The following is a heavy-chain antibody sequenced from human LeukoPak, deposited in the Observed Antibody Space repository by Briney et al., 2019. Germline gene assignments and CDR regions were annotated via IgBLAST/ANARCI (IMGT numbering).Heavy chain of an antibody. J-gene: IGHJ6*03. Sequence: SLKVSCKASGGTFSSYAISWVRQAPGQGLEWMGGIIPIFGTANYAQKFKGRVTITTDESTSTTYMELSSLRSEDTAVYYCARVRIVVVPAANHYYYMDVWGKGTTVTVSS. CDR3: ARVRIVVVPAANHYYYMDV. CDR1: GGTFSSYA. D-gene: IGHD2-2*01. CDR2: IIPIFGTA. V-gene: IGHV1-69*05.